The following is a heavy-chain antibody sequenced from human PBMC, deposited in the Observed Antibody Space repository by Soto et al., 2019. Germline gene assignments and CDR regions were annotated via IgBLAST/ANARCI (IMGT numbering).Heavy chain of an antibody. CDR2: ISAYNGNT. Sequence: ASVKVSCKASGYTFTSYGISWVRQAPGQGLEWMGWISAYNGNTNYARKLQGRVTMTTDTSTSTAYMELRSLRSDDTAVYYCASENSPYSSGWYRRHYYYGMDVWGQGTTVTVSS. CDR3: ASENSPYSSGWYRRHYYYGMDV. CDR1: GYTFTSYG. V-gene: IGHV1-18*04. D-gene: IGHD6-19*01. J-gene: IGHJ6*02.